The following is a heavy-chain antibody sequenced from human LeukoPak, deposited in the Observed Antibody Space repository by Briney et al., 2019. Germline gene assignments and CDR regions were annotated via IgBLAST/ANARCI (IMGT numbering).Heavy chain of an antibody. CDR3: ARGYYDSSGSPLYYYYYYYMDV. J-gene: IGHJ6*03. Sequence: KPSETLSLTCTVSGGSISSGSYYWSWIRQPAGKGLEWIGRIYTSGSTNYNPSLKSRVTISVDTSKNQFSLKLSSVTAADTAVYYCARGYYDSSGSPLYYYYYYYMDVWGKGTTVTISS. V-gene: IGHV4-61*02. D-gene: IGHD3-22*01. CDR1: GGSISSGSYY. CDR2: IYTSGST.